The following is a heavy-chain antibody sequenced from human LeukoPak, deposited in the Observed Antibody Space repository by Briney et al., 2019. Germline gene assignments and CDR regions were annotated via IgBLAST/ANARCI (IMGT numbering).Heavy chain of an antibody. V-gene: IGHV4-61*02. Sequence: SQTLSLTCTVSGGSLSSGSYYWSWIRQPAGKGLEWLGRISSSGSTNYNPSLKSRVTISVDTSKNQFSLKLSSVTAADTAVYFCARGPYSYDSSGAFDIWGQGTMVTVSS. CDR3: ARGPYSYDSSGAFDI. D-gene: IGHD3-22*01. CDR2: ISSSGST. J-gene: IGHJ3*02. CDR1: GGSLSSGSYY.